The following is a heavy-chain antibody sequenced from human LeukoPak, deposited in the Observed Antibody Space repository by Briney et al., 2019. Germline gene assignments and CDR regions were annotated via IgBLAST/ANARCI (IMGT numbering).Heavy chain of an antibody. CDR2: IYTSGST. CDR1: GGSISSYY. D-gene: IGHD3-22*01. J-gene: IGHJ4*02. Sequence: PSETLSLTCTVSGGSISSYYWSWIRQPAGKGLEWIGRIYTSGSTNYNPSLKSRVTMSVDTSKNQFSLKLSSVTAADTAVYYCARGAYDSSGYYSAAPTYYFDYWGQGTLATVSS. CDR3: ARGAYDSSGYYSAAPTYYFDY. V-gene: IGHV4-4*07.